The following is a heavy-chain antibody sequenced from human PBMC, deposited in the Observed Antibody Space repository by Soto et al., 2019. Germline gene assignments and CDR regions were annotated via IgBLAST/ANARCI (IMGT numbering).Heavy chain of an antibody. CDR3: ASGEYNWNYGSYYYYMDV. V-gene: IGHV3-74*01. D-gene: IGHD1-7*01. Sequence: GGSLRLSCAASGFTFSSYWMHWVRQAPGKGLVWVSRINSDGSSTSYADSVKGRFTISRDNAKNTLYLQMNSLRAEDTAVYYCASGEYNWNYGSYYYYMDVWGKGTTVTVSS. CDR1: GFTFSSYW. J-gene: IGHJ6*03. CDR2: INSDGSST.